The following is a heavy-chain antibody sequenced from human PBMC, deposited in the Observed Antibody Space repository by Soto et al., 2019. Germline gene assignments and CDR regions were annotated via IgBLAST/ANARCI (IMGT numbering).Heavy chain of an antibody. V-gene: IGHV3-30*18. Sequence: QVQLVESGGGVVQPGRSLTLSCAASDFTFSSYGIHWVRQAPGKGLEWVAVISYDGSNKQYGDSVKGRLTMSRDNSKNTVHLQMSSMRVEDTAVYYCAKATYYHDSSGYYVFDYWGQGTLVTVSS. J-gene: IGHJ4*01. CDR3: AKATYYHDSSGYYVFDY. D-gene: IGHD3-22*01. CDR2: ISYDGSNK. CDR1: DFTFSSYG.